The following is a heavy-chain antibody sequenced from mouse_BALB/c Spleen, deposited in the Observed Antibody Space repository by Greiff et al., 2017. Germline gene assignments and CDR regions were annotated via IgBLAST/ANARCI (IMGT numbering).Heavy chain of an antibody. D-gene: IGHD2-4*01. CDR2: ISYSGST. J-gene: IGHJ2*01. V-gene: IGHV3-2*02. Sequence: EVKLQESGPGLVKPSQSLSLTCTVTGYSITSDYAWNWIRQFPGNKLEWMGYISYSGSTSYNPSLKSRISITRDTSKNQFFLQLNSVTTEDTATYYCASGRLRDYFDYWGQGTTLTVSS. CDR1: GYSITSDYA. CDR3: ASGRLRDYFDY.